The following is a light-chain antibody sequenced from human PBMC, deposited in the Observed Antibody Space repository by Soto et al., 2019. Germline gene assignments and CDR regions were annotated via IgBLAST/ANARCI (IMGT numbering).Light chain of an antibody. V-gene: IGKV3-20*01. Sequence: EIVLTHSPGTLSLSPGERATLSCRASQSVSSNHLAWYQQKPGQAPRLLIYGASSRATGIPDRFSGSGSGTDFTLTISRLEPEDFAVYYCQQYGSSPWTFGQGTKVAI. CDR3: QQYGSSPWT. CDR1: QSVSSNH. CDR2: GAS. J-gene: IGKJ1*01.